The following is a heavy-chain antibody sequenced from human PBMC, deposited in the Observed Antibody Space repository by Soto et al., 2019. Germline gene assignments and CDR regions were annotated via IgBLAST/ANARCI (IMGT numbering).Heavy chain of an antibody. CDR1: GGTFSSYA. D-gene: IGHD3-10*01. CDR3: ARGGFTMVRGVIPHLAFDI. CDR2: IIPIFGTA. V-gene: IGHV1-69*13. J-gene: IGHJ3*02. Sequence: GASVKVSCKASGGTFSSYAISWVRQAPGQGLEWMGGIIPIFGTANYAQKFQGRVTITADESTSTAYMELSSLRSEDTAVYYCARGGFTMVRGVIPHLAFDIWGQGTMVTVSS.